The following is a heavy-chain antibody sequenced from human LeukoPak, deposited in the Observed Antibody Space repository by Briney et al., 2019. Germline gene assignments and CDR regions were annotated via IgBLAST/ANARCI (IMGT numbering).Heavy chain of an antibody. CDR3: TTDEYDILTGYSRGDY. D-gene: IGHD3-9*01. CDR1: GFTFSNAW. J-gene: IGHJ4*02. V-gene: IGHV3-15*01. Sequence: RGSLRLSCAASGFTFSNAWLSWVRQAPGKGLEWVGRIKSKTDGGTTDYAAPVKGTLTIARDDSKNTLYLQMNSLKSEDTAVYYCTTDEYDILTGYSRGDYWGQGTLVTVSS. CDR2: IKSKTDGGTT.